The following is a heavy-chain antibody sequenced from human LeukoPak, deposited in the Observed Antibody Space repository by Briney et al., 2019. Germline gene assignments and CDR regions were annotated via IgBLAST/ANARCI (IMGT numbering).Heavy chain of an antibody. V-gene: IGHV3-43*01. CDR1: GFTFDDYT. CDR3: AKARQPDTYDSSGYYYMDMDV. D-gene: IGHD3-22*01. Sequence: GGSLRLSCAASGFTFDDYTMHWVRQAPGKGLEWVSLISWDGGSTYYADSVKGRFTISRDNSKNSLYLQMNSLRTEDTALYYCAKARQPDTYDSSGYYYMDMDVWGKGTTVTVSS. CDR2: ISWDGGST. J-gene: IGHJ6*03.